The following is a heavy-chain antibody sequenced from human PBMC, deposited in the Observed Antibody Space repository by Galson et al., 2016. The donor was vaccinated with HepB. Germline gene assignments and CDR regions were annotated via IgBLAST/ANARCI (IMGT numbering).Heavy chain of an antibody. V-gene: IGHV3-21*01. Sequence: SLRLSCAASGFSITGYSINWVRQAPVKGLEWVSTITSSSSYKYYADSLKGRFTISRDDAKNSLYLQMNNLSVEDTAVYYCALRDFVPSYYAMDVWDKGTTVIVSS. J-gene: IGHJ6*04. CDR1: GFSITGYS. CDR3: ALRDFVPSYYAMDV. CDR2: ITSSSSYK. D-gene: IGHD3-9*01.